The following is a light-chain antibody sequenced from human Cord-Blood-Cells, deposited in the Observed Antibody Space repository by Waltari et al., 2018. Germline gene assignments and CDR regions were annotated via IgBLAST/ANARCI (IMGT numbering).Light chain of an antibody. CDR1: QGISNY. V-gene: IGKV1-27*01. CDR3: QKYNSAPWT. Sequence: DIQMTQSPSSLSASVGDRVTITCRASQGISNYLAWYQQTPGKVPKLLIYAASTLQTAVPSRFSGSGSGTDFTLTISSLQPEDVATYYCQKYNSAPWTFGQGTKVEIK. J-gene: IGKJ1*01. CDR2: AAS.